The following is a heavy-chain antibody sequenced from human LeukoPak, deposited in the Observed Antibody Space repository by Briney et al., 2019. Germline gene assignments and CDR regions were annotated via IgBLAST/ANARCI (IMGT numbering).Heavy chain of an antibody. V-gene: IGHV4-59*01. CDR3: ARVTGVGYYYYMDV. Sequence: SETLSLTCTVSGGSINSYYWSWIRQPPGKGLEWIGYIYYSGSTDYNPSLKSRVTISVDMSKNQFSLKLSSVTAADTAVYYCARVTGVGYYYYMDVWGKGTTVTVSS. J-gene: IGHJ6*03. CDR1: GGSINSYY. CDR2: IYYSGST. D-gene: IGHD3-3*01.